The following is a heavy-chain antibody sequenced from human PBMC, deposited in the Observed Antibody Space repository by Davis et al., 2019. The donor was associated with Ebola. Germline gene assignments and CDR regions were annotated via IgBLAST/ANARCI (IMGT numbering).Heavy chain of an antibody. V-gene: IGHV3-7*01. CDR2: IKQDGSEK. Sequence: PGGSLRLSCAASGFTFSNYWMNWVRQAPGKGLEWVANIKQDGSEKYYVDSVKGRFTVSRDNAKNSLYLQMNSLRAEDTAVYYCARVPAAAGRGDNWLDPWGQRTLVTVSS. D-gene: IGHD6-13*01. CDR3: ARVPAAAGRGDNWLDP. J-gene: IGHJ5*02. CDR1: GFTFSNYW.